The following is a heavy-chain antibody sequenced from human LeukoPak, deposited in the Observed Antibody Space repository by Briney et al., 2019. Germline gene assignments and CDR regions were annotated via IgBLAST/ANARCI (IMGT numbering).Heavy chain of an antibody. J-gene: IGHJ4*02. CDR2: IDYSGGSS. CDR1: GFTLSSYE. D-gene: IGHD3-22*01. Sequence: GGSLRLSCTVSGFTLSSYEMSRIRQAPGKGLEWVSSIDYSGGSSYYADSVKGRFTISRDDSKNTLFLQMNSLRAEDTAVYYCVKDSRRWKTYYYESSGLYYFDYWGQGTLVTVSS. V-gene: IGHV3-23*01. CDR3: VKDSRRWKTYYYESSGLYYFDY.